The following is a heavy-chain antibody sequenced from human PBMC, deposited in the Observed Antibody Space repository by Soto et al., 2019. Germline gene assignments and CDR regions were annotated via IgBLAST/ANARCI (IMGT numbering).Heavy chain of an antibody. V-gene: IGHV4-30-4*01. D-gene: IGHD3-3*01. CDR2: IYYSGST. Sequence: SETLSLTCTVSGGSISSGDYYWSWIRQPPGKGLEWIGYIYYSGSTYYNPSLKSRVTISVDTSKNQFSLKLSSVTAADTAVYYCARDGKGTIFGVVIEYGMDVWGQGTTVTVSS. CDR1: GGSISSGDYY. CDR3: ARDGKGTIFGVVIEYGMDV. J-gene: IGHJ6*02.